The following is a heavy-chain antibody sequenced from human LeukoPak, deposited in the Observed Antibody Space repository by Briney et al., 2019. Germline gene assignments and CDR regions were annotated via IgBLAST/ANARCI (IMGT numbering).Heavy chain of an antibody. J-gene: IGHJ3*02. Sequence: GRSLRLSCAASGFTFSSYGMHWVRQAPGKGLEWVAVIWYDGSNKYYADSVKGRFTISRDNSKNTLYLQMNSLRAEDTAVYYCATAAGIDAFDIWGQGTMVTVSS. CDR3: ATAAGIDAFDI. CDR1: GFTFSSYG. CDR2: IWYDGSNK. V-gene: IGHV3-33*01. D-gene: IGHD6-25*01.